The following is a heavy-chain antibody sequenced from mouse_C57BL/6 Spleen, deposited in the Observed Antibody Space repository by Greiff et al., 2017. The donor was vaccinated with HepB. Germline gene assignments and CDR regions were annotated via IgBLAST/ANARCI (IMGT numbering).Heavy chain of an antibody. Sequence: EVQLVESGGDLVKPGGSLKLSCAASGFTFSSYGMSWVRQTPDKRLEWVATISSGGSYTYYPDSVKGRFTISRDNAKNTLYLQMSSLKSEDTAMYYCARHGTTVVAMPRYFDVWGTGTTVTVSS. CDR1: GFTFSSYG. CDR3: ARHGTTVVAMPRYFDV. J-gene: IGHJ1*03. D-gene: IGHD1-1*01. V-gene: IGHV5-6*01. CDR2: ISSGGSYT.